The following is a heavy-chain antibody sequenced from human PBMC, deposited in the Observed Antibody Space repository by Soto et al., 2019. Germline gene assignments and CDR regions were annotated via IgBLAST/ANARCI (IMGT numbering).Heavy chain of an antibody. CDR3: ERGPHTTVTTRGIVWVDP. J-gene: IGHJ5*02. Sequence: QVQLVQSGAEVEKPGASVKVSCKASAYTFTSYDINWVRQATGQGLEWMGWMNPNSGNTGYAQKFQGRVTMTRNTXIXTXXIELSSLSSEDTAVYYWERGPHTTVTTRGIVWVDPWGQGTLVAVSS. CDR1: AYTFTSYD. CDR2: MNPNSGNT. V-gene: IGHV1-8*01. D-gene: IGHD4-17*01.